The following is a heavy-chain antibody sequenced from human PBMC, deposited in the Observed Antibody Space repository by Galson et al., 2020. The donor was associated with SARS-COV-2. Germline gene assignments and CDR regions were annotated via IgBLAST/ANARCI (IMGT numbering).Heavy chain of an antibody. V-gene: IGHV1-69*01. CDR2: IIPIFNTP. CDR3: ARGLLMGYPTSSAP. D-gene: IGHD2-2*01. Sequence: KISCKASGGTFNSYAITWVRQAPGQGLEWMGGIIPIFNTPTYAQKFQDRVTITADESTSTVYLELSSLRSEDTAVYYCARGLLMGYPTSSAPWGQGPLATVPS. CDR1: GGTFNSYA. J-gene: IGHJ5*02.